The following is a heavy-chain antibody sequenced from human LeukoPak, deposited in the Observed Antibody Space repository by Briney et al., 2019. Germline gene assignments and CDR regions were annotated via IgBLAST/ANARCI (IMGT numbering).Heavy chain of an antibody. Sequence: GGSLRLSCGASGFTFSSYVMHWVRQAPGKGLEWVAVISYDGSNKYYADSVKGRFTISRDNSKNTLYLQVNSLQAEDTAVYFCARANWAGIEAPATDYWGQGTLVTVSS. D-gene: IGHD7-27*01. J-gene: IGHJ4*02. V-gene: IGHV3-30-3*01. CDR3: ARANWAGIEAPATDY. CDR2: ISYDGSNK. CDR1: GFTFSSYV.